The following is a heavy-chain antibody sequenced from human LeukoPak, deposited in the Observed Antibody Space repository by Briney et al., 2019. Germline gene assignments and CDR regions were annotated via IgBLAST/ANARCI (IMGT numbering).Heavy chain of an antibody. V-gene: IGHV3-7*01. D-gene: IGHD3-22*01. CDR1: GFTFSSYW. Sequence: PGGSLRLSCAASGFTFSSYWMSWVRQAPGKGLEWVANIKQDGSEKYYVDSVKGRFTISRDNAKNSLYLQVNSLRAEDTAVYYCARDHHYYYDSSGYLGYWGQGTLVTVSS. CDR3: ARDHHYYYDSSGYLGY. J-gene: IGHJ4*02. CDR2: IKQDGSEK.